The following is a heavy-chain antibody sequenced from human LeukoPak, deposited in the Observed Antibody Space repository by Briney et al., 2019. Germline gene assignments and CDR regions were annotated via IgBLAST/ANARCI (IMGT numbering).Heavy chain of an antibody. CDR3: ATAVKVRASIAAADTGAFDI. CDR1: GYTLTELS. Sequence: SVKVSCKVSGYTLTELSMHWVRQAPGKGLEWMGGFDPEDGETIYAQKFQGRVTMTEDTSTDTAYMELRSLRSEDTAVYYCATAVKVRASIAAADTGAFDIWGQGTMVTVSS. CDR2: FDPEDGET. D-gene: IGHD6-13*01. J-gene: IGHJ3*02. V-gene: IGHV1-24*01.